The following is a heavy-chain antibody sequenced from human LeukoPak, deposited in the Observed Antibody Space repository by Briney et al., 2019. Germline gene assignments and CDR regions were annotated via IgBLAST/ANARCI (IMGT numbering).Heavy chain of an antibody. V-gene: IGHV3-53*01. CDR1: GLTVSSNY. CDR2: IYGGGST. CDR3: ARARSWPEHAFDI. D-gene: IGHD5-24*01. J-gene: IGHJ3*02. Sequence: PGGSLRLSCAASGLTVSSNYMSWVRQAPGKGLEWVSIIYGGGSTSYAGSVKGRFTISRDNSKNTLSLQMNSLRAEDTAVYYCARARSWPEHAFDIWGQGTVVTVSS.